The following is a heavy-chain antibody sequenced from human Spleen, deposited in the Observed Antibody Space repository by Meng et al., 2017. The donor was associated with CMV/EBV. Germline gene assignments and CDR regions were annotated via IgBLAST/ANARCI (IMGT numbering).Heavy chain of an antibody. CDR3: ARSGMVRGFFDY. Sequence: SVKVSCKASGGTFSSYAISWVRQAPGQGLEWMGGIIPIFGTANYAQKFQGRVTITTDESTSTAYMELRSLRSDDTAVYYCARSGMVRGFFDYWGQGTLVTVS. D-gene: IGHD3-10*01. CDR1: GGTFSSYA. CDR2: IIPIFGTA. J-gene: IGHJ4*02. V-gene: IGHV1-69*05.